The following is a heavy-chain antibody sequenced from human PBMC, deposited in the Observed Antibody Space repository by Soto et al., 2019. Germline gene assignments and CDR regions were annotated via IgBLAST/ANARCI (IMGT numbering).Heavy chain of an antibody. J-gene: IGHJ5*02. D-gene: IGHD2-15*01. CDR3: ARSDPALDIVVVVAARANCFDP. V-gene: IGHV1-8*01. CDR2: MNPNSGNT. CDR1: GYAFTSYD. Sequence: QVQLVQSGAEVKEPGASVKVSCKAPGYAFTSYDINWVRQATGQGVEWMGWMNPNSGNTGYAQKFQGRVTMTRNTSISTAYMELSSLRSEDTALYYCARSDPALDIVVVVAARANCFDPWGQGTLVTVSS.